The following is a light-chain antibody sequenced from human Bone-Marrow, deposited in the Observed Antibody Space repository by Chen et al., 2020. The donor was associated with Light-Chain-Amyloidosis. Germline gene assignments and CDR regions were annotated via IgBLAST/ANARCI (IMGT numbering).Light chain of an antibody. Sequence: EIVLTQSPATLSLSPGERAPLSCRASQSVSSYLAWYQQKPGQAPRLLIYGASNRATGIPPRFSGSGSGTDFTLTISSLEPEDFAVYYCQQRSNWPPMYTFGQGTKLEIK. J-gene: IGKJ2*01. CDR1: QSVSSY. V-gene: IGKV3-11*01. CDR2: GAS. CDR3: QQRSNWPPMYT.